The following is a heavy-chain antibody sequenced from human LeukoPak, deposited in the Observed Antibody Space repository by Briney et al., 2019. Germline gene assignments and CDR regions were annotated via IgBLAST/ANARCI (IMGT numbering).Heavy chain of an antibody. J-gene: IGHJ4*02. CDR3: ATDNHFSGSRFDY. CDR1: GYTFSRSG. D-gene: IGHD3-10*01. Sequence: ASVKVSCKASGYTFSRSGISWVRQAPGQGLEWMGWISSSNGNTNYAQKLQGRVTLTTDTSRSTAYMELRSLRSDDTAVYYCATDNHFSGSRFDYWGQGTLVTVSS. CDR2: ISSSNGNT. V-gene: IGHV1-18*01.